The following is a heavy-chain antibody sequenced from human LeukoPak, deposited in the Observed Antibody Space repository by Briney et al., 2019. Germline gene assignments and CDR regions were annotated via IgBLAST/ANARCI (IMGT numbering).Heavy chain of an antibody. V-gene: IGHV1-69*05. D-gene: IGHD2-21*01. Sequence: ASVKVSCKASGGTFSSYAISWVRQAPGQGLEWMGGIIPIFGTANYAQKFQGRVTMTTDTSTSTAYMELRSLRSDDTAVYYCARDLFGKYWGQGTLVTVSS. CDR3: ARDLFGKY. CDR1: GGTFSSYA. CDR2: IIPIFGTA. J-gene: IGHJ4*02.